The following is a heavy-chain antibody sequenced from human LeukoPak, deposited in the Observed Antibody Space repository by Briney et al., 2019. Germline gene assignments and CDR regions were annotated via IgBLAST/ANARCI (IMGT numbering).Heavy chain of an antibody. Sequence: ASVKVSCKASGYTFTYYYIHWVRQAPRQGLEWMGWINPNSGGTNYAQKFQGRVTMTRDTSISTAYMELSRLRSDDTAVYYCAIGSQGGGTSGYYSFDYWGQGTLVTVSS. J-gene: IGHJ4*02. CDR1: GYTFTYYY. V-gene: IGHV1-2*02. CDR3: AIGSQGGGTSGYYSFDY. D-gene: IGHD3-22*01. CDR2: INPNSGGT.